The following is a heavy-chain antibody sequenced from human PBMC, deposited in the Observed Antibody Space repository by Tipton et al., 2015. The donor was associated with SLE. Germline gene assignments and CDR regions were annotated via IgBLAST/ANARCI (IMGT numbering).Heavy chain of an antibody. Sequence: TLSLTCAVYGGSMNTYTYYWGWIRQTPGQRVEWIGEVNHRGSAKYNPSLKSRVTISVDMSKNQFSMRLTSVTAADTAGYYCTRGSGSSWFDPWGPGTLVTVSS. D-gene: IGHD7-27*01. J-gene: IGHJ5*02. V-gene: IGHV4-34*01. CDR1: GGSMNTYTYY. CDR2: VNHRGSA. CDR3: TRGSGSSWFDP.